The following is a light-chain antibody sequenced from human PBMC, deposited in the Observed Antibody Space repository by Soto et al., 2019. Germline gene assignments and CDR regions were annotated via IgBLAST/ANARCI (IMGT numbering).Light chain of an antibody. V-gene: IGLV2-14*01. CDR3: SSYTSSSTRV. CDR1: SSDVGGYNY. CDR2: EVS. Sequence: QSALTQPASVSGSPGQSITISCTGTSSDVGGYNYVSWYQQHPGKAPKLMIYEVSNRPSGVSNRFSGSKSGNTASLTISGLQDEDEADYYCSSYTSSSTRVFGGGTKVPVL. J-gene: IGLJ3*02.